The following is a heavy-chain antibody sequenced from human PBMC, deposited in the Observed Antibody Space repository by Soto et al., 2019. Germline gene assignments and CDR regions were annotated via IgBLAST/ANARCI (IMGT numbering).Heavy chain of an antibody. Sequence: PGGSLRLSCAASGFTFSSYSMNWVRQAPGKGLEWVSSISSSSSYIYYADSVKGRFTISRDNAKNSLYLQMNSLRAEDTAVYYCARDSLQFLEWFPNGSPPRNWFDPWGQGALVTVSS. J-gene: IGHJ5*02. V-gene: IGHV3-21*01. CDR2: ISSSSSYI. D-gene: IGHD3-3*01. CDR3: ARDSLQFLEWFPNGSPPRNWFDP. CDR1: GFTFSSYS.